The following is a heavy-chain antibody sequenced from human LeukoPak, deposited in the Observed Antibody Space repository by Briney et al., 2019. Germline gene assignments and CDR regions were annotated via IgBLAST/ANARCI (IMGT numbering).Heavy chain of an antibody. V-gene: IGHV4-31*03. J-gene: IGHJ2*01. CDR3: ARAILSASGFVWHFDL. Sequence: SETLSLTCTVSGASVSSSSDYWAWIRRYPGKGLEWIVFTHYSVRGYHHPSLKRRVTISVDTPKSQYSLQLNSVTAAGTAVYFGARAILSASGFVWHFDLWGRGTLVTVSS. CDR2: THYSVRG. D-gene: IGHD3-3*01. CDR1: GASVSSSSDY.